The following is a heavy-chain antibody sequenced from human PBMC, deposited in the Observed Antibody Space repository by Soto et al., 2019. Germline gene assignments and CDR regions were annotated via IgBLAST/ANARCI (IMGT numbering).Heavy chain of an antibody. V-gene: IGHV1-69*02. J-gene: IGHJ5*02. CDR2: IIPILGIA. CDR3: AIPPYDFWSGYSPDNWFDP. CDR1: GGTCSSYT. Sequence: GASVKVSCKASGGTCSSYTISWVRQAPGQGLEWMGRIIPILGIANYAQKFQGRVTITADKSTSTAYMELSSLRSEDTAVYYCAIPPYDFWSGYSPDNWFDPWGQGTLVTVSS. D-gene: IGHD3-3*01.